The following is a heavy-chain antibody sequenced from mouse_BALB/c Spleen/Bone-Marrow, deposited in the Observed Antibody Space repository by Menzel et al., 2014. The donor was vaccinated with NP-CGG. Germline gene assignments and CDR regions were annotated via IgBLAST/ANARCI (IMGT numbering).Heavy chain of an antibody. CDR3: ASLTGTFDY. V-gene: IGHV14-3*02. Sequence: VQLQQSGTDLVKPGASAKLSCTASGFNIKDTYMHWVKQRPEQGLDWIGRIDPASGNIQYDPKFQGRAAITADTSSNTAYLQLSSLTSEDTAVYYCASLTGTFDYWGQGTPLTVSS. CDR1: GFNIKDTY. D-gene: IGHD4-1*01. J-gene: IGHJ2*01. CDR2: IDPASGNI.